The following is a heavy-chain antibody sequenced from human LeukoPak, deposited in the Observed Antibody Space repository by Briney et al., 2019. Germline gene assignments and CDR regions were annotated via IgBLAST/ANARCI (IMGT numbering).Heavy chain of an antibody. CDR1: GASISNYY. D-gene: IGHD6-19*01. V-gene: IGHV4-59*01. CDR3: ARENYSSGWYGIIDY. Sequence: SQSLSLACTVFGASISNYYGSWIRQPPGKGLGGMGYIFYSANTNYNPPLKSRVTISVDTTKNHFSLQLSSVTAADTAVYYCARENYSSGWYGIIDYWGQGTLVTVSS. CDR2: IFYSANT. J-gene: IGHJ4*02.